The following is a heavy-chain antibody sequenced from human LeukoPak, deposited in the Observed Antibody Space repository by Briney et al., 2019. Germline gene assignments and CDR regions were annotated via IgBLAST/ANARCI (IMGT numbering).Heavy chain of an antibody. CDR1: GFTFSTYS. CDR3: AKYPAPGGYFDY. V-gene: IGHV3-23*01. CDR2: ISGSGANT. D-gene: IGHD6-13*01. J-gene: IGHJ4*02. Sequence: VGSLRLSSAASGFTFSTYSMSCVRLAPGKGLEWVSGISGSGANTYYADSVKGRFTISRDNSKNTLYLQMNSLRAEDTAVFYCAKYPAPGGYFDYWGQGTLVTVSS.